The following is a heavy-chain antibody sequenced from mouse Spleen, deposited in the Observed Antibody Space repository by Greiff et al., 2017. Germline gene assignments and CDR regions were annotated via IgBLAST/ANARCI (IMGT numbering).Heavy chain of an antibody. V-gene: IGHV1-52*01. CDR3: ASGGTARVYYAMDY. Sequence: QVQLQQPGAELVRPGSSVKLSCKASGYTFTSYWMHWVKQRPIQGLEWIGNIDPSDSETHYNQKFKDKATLTVDKSSSTAYMQLSSLTSEDSAVYYCASGGTARVYYAMDYWGQGTSVTVSS. D-gene: IGHD3-2*01. J-gene: IGHJ4*01. CDR2: IDPSDSET. CDR1: GYTFTSYW.